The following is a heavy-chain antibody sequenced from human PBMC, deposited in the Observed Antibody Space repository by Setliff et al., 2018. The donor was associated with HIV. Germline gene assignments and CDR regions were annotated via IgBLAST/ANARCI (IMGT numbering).Heavy chain of an antibody. CDR3: ARSRSMDV. V-gene: IGHV1-69*10. CDR2: IIPILGIA. J-gene: IGHJ6*02. CDR1: RGTFSSYG. Sequence: SVKVSCKASRGTFSSYGFNWVRQAPGQGLEWMGGIIPILGIANYAQKFKGRVTITSDTSATTAYMELSSLRSEDTAVYYCARSRSMDVWGQGTSVTVSS.